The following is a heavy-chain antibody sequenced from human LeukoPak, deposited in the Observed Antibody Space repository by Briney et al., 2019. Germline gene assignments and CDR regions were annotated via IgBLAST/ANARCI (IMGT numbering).Heavy chain of an antibody. CDR3: TRKFPGTVYFDD. Sequence: GGSLRLSCAASGFTFSGYEMNWVRQAPGKGLEWVSFISGSDGTIYYADSVKGRFTISRDNAKKSVYLQMNSLRAEDTAVYYCTRKFPGTVYFDDWGQGTLVTVSS. CDR1: GFTFSGYE. D-gene: IGHD1-1*01. CDR2: ISGSDGTI. J-gene: IGHJ4*02. V-gene: IGHV3-48*03.